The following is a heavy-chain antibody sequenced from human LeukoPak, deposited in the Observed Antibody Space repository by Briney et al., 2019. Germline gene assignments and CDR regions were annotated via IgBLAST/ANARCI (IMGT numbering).Heavy chain of an antibody. V-gene: IGHV4-30-2*01. D-gene: IGHD3-22*01. CDR3: ARGGSLSYYDSSGYSAS. CDR1: GGSISSGGYY. CDR2: IYHSGST. J-gene: IGHJ4*02. Sequence: SETLSLICTVSGGSISSGGYYWSWIRQPPGKGLEWIGYIYHSGSTYYNPSLKSRVTISVDRSKNQFSLKLSSVTAADTAVYYCARGGSLSYYDSSGYSASWGQGTLVTVSS.